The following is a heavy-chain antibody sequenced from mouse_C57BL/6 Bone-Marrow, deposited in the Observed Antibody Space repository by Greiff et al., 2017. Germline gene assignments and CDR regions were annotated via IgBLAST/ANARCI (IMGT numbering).Heavy chain of an antibody. CDR3: ARFSGSSRSWGNY. J-gene: IGHJ2*01. D-gene: IGHD1-1*01. CDR2: IYPRSGNT. V-gene: IGHV1-81*01. Sequence: VQRVESGAELARPGASVKLSCNASGYTFTSYGISWVKQRTGQGLEWIGEIYPRSGNTYYNEKFKGKATLTADPSSSTAYLELRSLTSEDSAVYFCARFSGSSRSWGNYWGQGTTLTVSS. CDR1: GYTFTSYG.